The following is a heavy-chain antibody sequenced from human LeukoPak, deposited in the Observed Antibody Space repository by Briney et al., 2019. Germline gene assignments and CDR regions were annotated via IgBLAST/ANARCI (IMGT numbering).Heavy chain of an antibody. Sequence: GGSLRLSCSASGFTLSSYSMHWVRQAPGKGLEYVSTSGSATYYADSVKVRFTISRDNAKNTLYLQMSSLRAEDTAVYYCIKDRTGTYSFDYWGQGTLVTVSS. J-gene: IGHJ4*02. CDR3: IKDRTGTYSFDY. V-gene: IGHV3-64D*09. CDR2: SGSAT. D-gene: IGHD7-27*01. CDR1: GFTLSSYS.